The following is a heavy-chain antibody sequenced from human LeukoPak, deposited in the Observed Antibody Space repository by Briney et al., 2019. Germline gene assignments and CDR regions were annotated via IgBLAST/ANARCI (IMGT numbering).Heavy chain of an antibody. J-gene: IGHJ4*02. CDR3: AKEWELLDY. CDR2: ISGSGGST. D-gene: IGHD1-26*01. CDR1: GFTVSSNY. Sequence: GGSLRLSCAASGFTVSSNYMSWVRQAPGKGLEWVSAISGSGGSTYYADSVKGRFTISRDNSKNTLYLQMNSLRAEGTAVYYCAKEWELLDYWGQGTLVTVPS. V-gene: IGHV3-23*01.